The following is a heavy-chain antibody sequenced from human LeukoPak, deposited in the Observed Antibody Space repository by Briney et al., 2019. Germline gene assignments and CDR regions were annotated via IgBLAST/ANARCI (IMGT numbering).Heavy chain of an antibody. CDR1: GFPFSSYS. D-gene: IGHD2-21*01. J-gene: IGHJ4*02. CDR3: ARSIPYGTTRYGRSDY. Sequence: GGSLRLSCAASGFPFSSYSMTWVRQAPGKGLEWVANIKPDGTTKFYVDSVKGRFTISRDNALNSLYLQMNSLRAEDTAIYYCARSIPYGTTRYGRSDYWGQGTLVTVFS. V-gene: IGHV3-7*03. CDR2: IKPDGTTK.